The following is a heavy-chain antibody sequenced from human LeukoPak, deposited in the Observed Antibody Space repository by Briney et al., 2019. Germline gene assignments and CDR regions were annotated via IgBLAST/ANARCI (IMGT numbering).Heavy chain of an antibody. J-gene: IGHJ4*02. CDR3: ARRRITIFNNVMKIDY. CDR1: GFTFSSYG. D-gene: IGHD3-3*01. Sequence: GRSLRLSCAASGFTFSSYGMHWVRQAPGKGLEWVAFIRYDGSNKYYADSVKGRFTISRDNSKNTLYLQVNSLRAEDTAVYYCARRRITIFNNVMKIDYWGQGTLVTVSS. V-gene: IGHV3-30*02. CDR2: IRYDGSNK.